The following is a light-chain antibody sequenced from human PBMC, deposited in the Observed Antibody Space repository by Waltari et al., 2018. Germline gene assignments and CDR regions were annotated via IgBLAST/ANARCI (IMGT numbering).Light chain of an antibody. CDR3: AAWDDSLSGRV. CDR2: HNN. J-gene: IGLJ3*02. Sequence: QPVLTQPPSASGTPGQTVTISCSGSSSNIGKSVVKWYQQFPGTAPKIPLFHNNSRPSGVPGPFSGSTSGPSASLAISGLRSGDEADYYCAAWDDSLSGRVFGGGTKLTV. V-gene: IGLV1-47*01. CDR1: SSNIGKSV.